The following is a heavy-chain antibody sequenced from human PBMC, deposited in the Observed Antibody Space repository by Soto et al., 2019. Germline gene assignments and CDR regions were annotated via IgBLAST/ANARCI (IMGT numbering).Heavy chain of an antibody. CDR1: GFTFSSYA. CDR3: AKQGTAAVYYYYGMDV. Sequence: EVQLLESGGGLVQPGGSLRLSCAASGFTFSSYAMSWVRQAPGKGLEWVSAISGGGGSTYYADSVKGRFTISRDNSKTALYLQMNSLRADDTAVYYCAKQGTAAVYYYYGMDVWGQGTTVTVSS. V-gene: IGHV3-23*01. J-gene: IGHJ6*02. D-gene: IGHD6-13*01. CDR2: ISGGGGST.